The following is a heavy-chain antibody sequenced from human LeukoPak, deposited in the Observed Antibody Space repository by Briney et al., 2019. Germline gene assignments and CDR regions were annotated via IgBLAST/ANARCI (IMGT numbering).Heavy chain of an antibody. Sequence: GGSLRLSCAASGFTFSSYGMHWVRQAPGKGLEWVAVIWYDGSNKYYADSVKGRFTISRDNSKNTLYLQMNSLRAEDTAVYYCARALGFGELLSYYYYYDMDVWGQGTTVTVSS. CDR1: GFTFSSYG. CDR3: ARALGFGELLSYYYYYDMDV. D-gene: IGHD3-10*01. J-gene: IGHJ6*02. CDR2: IWYDGSNK. V-gene: IGHV3-33*01.